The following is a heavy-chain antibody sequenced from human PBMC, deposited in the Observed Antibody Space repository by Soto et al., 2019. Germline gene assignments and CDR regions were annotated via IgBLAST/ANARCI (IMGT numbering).Heavy chain of an antibody. CDR1: GGSFSGYY. Sequence: SETLSLTCAVYGGSFSGYYWTWIRQPPGTGLEWIGEINHSGSTDYNPSLKSRVTISVDKSKNHFYLNLTSVTAADTAMYYCARHRGRWLQFPFDFWGQGTPVTVSS. CDR3: ARHRGRWLQFPFDF. CDR2: INHSGST. J-gene: IGHJ4*02. V-gene: IGHV4-34*01. D-gene: IGHD5-12*01.